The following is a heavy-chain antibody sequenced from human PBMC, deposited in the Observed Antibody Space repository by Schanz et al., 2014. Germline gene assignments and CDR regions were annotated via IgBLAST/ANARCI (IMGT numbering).Heavy chain of an antibody. CDR1: GFTFTNLG. D-gene: IGHD2-2*01. J-gene: IGHJ4*02. CDR3: AKSMYSTSWAFDF. Sequence: QAQLVESGGGVVQPGRSLRLSCAASGFTFTNLGMHWVRRAPGKGLEWVAFIRYDGSNQYYADSVKGRFTISRDNSKNTLYVQMNSLRAEDTAVYYCAKSMYSTSWAFDFWGQGAQVTVSS. V-gene: IGHV3-30*02. CDR2: IRYDGSNQ.